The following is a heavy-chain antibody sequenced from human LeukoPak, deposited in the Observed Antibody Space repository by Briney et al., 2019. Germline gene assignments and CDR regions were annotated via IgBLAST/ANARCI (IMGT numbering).Heavy chain of an antibody. D-gene: IGHD6-6*01. Sequence: SETLSLTCTVSGGSISSGGYYWSWIRQPPGKGLEWIGSIYYSGGTNYNPSLQGRVSISVDTSKIQFSLKLSSVTAADTAVYYCARWQYTISSGWFDPWGQGTLVTVSS. CDR3: ARWQYTISSGWFDP. V-gene: IGHV4-61*08. J-gene: IGHJ5*02. CDR1: GGSISSGGYY. CDR2: IYYSGGT.